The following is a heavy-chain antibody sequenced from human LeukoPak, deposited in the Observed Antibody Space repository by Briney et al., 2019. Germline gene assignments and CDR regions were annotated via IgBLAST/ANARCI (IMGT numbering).Heavy chain of an antibody. CDR1: GFTFDDYA. D-gene: IGHD3-10*01. CDR2: ISWNSGSI. J-gene: IGHJ4*02. CDR3: AKDIDYYGSGSSH. Sequence: PGGSLRLSCAASGFTFDDYAMHWVRQAPGKGLEWVSGISWNSGSIGYADSVKGRFTISRDNAKNSLYLQMNSLRAEDTALYYCAKDIDYYGSGSSHWGQGTLVTVSS. V-gene: IGHV3-9*01.